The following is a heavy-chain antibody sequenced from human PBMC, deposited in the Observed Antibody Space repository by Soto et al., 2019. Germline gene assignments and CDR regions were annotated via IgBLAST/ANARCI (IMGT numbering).Heavy chain of an antibody. D-gene: IGHD2-8*02. J-gene: IGHJ4*02. CDR3: ARGMTPPGAPAWYYFDS. V-gene: IGHV4-4*07. CDR1: GASITGTSY. CDR2: FSLSGTT. Sequence: SETLSLTCTVSGASITGTSYWSWIRQPAGKGLEWIGRFSLSGTTNYNPSLRSRVTMSADVSKNQFSLRLTSVTAADTALYYCARGMTPPGAPAWYYFDSWGQGTLVTAPQ.